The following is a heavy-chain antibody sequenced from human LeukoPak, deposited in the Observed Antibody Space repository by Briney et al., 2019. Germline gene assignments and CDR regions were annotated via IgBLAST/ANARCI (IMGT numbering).Heavy chain of an antibody. J-gene: IGHJ6*02. CDR3: AITNSYGYYYGMDV. V-gene: IGHV3-48*03. CDR2: ISSSGSTI. CDR1: GFTFSSYE. Sequence: GGSLRLSCAASGFTFSSYEMNWVRQAPGKGLEWVSYISSSGSTIYYADSVKGRFTISRDNAKNSLYLQMNSLRAEDTAVYYCAITNSYGYYYGMDVWGQGTTVTVSS. D-gene: IGHD5-18*01.